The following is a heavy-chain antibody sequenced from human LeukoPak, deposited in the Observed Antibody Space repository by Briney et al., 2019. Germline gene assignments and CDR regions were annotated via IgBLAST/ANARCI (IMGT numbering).Heavy chain of an antibody. CDR1: GYTFTSYG. Sequence: GASVKVSCKASGYTFTSYGISWVRLAPGQGLEWMGGIIPIFGTANYAQKFQGRVTITTDESTSTAYMELSSLRSEDTAVYYCARGSPAAILGYFDYWGQGTLVTVSS. J-gene: IGHJ4*02. V-gene: IGHV1-69*05. D-gene: IGHD2-2*01. CDR2: IIPIFGTA. CDR3: ARGSPAAILGYFDY.